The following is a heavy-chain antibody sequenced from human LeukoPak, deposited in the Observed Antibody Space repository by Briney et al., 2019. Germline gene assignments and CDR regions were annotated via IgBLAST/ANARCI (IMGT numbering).Heavy chain of an antibody. D-gene: IGHD6-13*01. J-gene: IGHJ4*02. CDR2: ISGGGAST. CDR3: AKGWYLINFAF. Sequence: GGSLRLSCAASGFTFNKYAMSWVRQAPGKGLEWVSGISGGGASTYYADSVEGRFTISRDNSKNTLVLQMNGLRAEDTAVYYCAKGWYLINFAFWGQGTLVTVSS. V-gene: IGHV3-23*01. CDR1: GFTFNKYA.